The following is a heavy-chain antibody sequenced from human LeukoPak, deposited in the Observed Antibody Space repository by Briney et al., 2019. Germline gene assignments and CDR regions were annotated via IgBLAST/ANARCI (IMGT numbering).Heavy chain of an antibody. D-gene: IGHD6-13*01. V-gene: IGHV1-69*13. CDR2: IIPIFGTA. J-gene: IGHJ4*02. CDR1: GGTFSSYA. Sequence: SVKVSCKASGGTFSSYAISWVRQAPGQGLEWMGGIIPIFGTANYAQKFQGRVTITPDESTSTAYMELSSLRSEDTAVYYCASEYSSTSWGFDYWGQGTLVTVSS. CDR3: ASEYSSTSWGFDY.